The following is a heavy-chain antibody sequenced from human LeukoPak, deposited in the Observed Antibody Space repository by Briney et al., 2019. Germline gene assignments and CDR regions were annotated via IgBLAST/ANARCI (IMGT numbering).Heavy chain of an antibody. CDR3: ARPVNDFWNGLPYYYYGMDV. D-gene: IGHD3-3*01. CDR2: ISYDGSNK. J-gene: IGHJ6*02. CDR1: GFTFSSYA. Sequence: GGSLRLSCAASGFTFSSYAMHWVRQAPGKGLEWVAVISYDGSNKYYADSVKGRFTISRDNSKNTLYLQMNSLRAEDTAVYYCARPVNDFWNGLPYYYYGMDVWGQGTTVTVSS. V-gene: IGHV3-30*04.